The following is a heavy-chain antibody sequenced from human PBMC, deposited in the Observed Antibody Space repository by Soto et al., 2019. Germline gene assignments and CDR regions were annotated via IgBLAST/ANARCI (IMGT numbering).Heavy chain of an antibody. Sequence: SETLSLTCTVSGGSISSYYWSWIRQPPGKGLEWIGYIYYSGSTNYNPSLKSRVTISVDTSKNQFSLKLSSVTAADTAVYYCAREGSSGWYEGTRYYFXYWGQGTLVTVSS. CDR2: IYYSGST. CDR3: AREGSSGWYEGTRYYFXY. CDR1: GGSISSYY. D-gene: IGHD6-19*01. V-gene: IGHV4-59*01. J-gene: IGHJ4*02.